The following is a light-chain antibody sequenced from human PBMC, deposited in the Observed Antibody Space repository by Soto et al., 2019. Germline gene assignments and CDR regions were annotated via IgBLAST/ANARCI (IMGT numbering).Light chain of an antibody. CDR2: KAT. CDR3: QQYSKYSHFT. Sequence: DIQMTQSPSTLSASVGDRVTITCRASQSISSWLAWYQQKPGKVPKLLIYKATSLESGVPSRFSGSGSGTEFTLTINCLQPDDFAAYYCQQYSKYSHFTCGGGTTVELK. V-gene: IGKV1-5*03. CDR1: QSISSW. J-gene: IGKJ4*01.